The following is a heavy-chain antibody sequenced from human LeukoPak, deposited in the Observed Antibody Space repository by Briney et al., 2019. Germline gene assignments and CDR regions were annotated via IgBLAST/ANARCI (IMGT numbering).Heavy chain of an antibody. CDR3: ARDGVAAGLYFDY. D-gene: IGHD2-15*01. Sequence: GGSLRLSCAASGFTFSSYGMHWGRQAPGKGLEWVAFIRYDGSNKYYADAVKGRFTITKDNSNNTLYLQMNGLRAEDTAVYYCARDGVAAGLYFDYWGQGTLVTVSS. V-gene: IGHV3-30*02. CDR2: IRYDGSNK. CDR1: GFTFSSYG. J-gene: IGHJ4*02.